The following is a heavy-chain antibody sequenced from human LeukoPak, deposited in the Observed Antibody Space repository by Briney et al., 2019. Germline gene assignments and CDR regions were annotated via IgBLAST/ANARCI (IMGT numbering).Heavy chain of an antibody. V-gene: IGHV4-4*07. CDR3: ARVSGDGYNYGGVDYFDY. CDR2: IYTSGST. CDR1: GGSISSYY. D-gene: IGHD5-24*01. Sequence: KPSETLSLTCTVSGGSISSYYWSWLRQPAGKGLEWIGRIYTSGSTNYNPSLKSRVTMSVDTSKNQFSLKLSSVTAADTAVYYCARVSGDGYNYGGVDYFDYWGQGTLVTVSS. J-gene: IGHJ4*02.